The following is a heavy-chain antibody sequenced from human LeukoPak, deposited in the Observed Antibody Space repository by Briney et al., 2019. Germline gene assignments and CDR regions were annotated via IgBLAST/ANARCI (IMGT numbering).Heavy chain of an antibody. V-gene: IGHV3-9*01. CDR2: ISWNSGRI. CDR1: GFTFDDYA. Sequence: GGSLRLSCAASGFTFDDYAMHWARQAPGKGLEWVSGISWNSGRIGYADSVKGRFTISRDNAKNSLYLQMNSLRAEDTALYYCAKSGWRTYYYDSSGYYDWGQGTLVTVSS. J-gene: IGHJ4*02. CDR3: AKSGWRTYYYDSSGYYD. D-gene: IGHD3-22*01.